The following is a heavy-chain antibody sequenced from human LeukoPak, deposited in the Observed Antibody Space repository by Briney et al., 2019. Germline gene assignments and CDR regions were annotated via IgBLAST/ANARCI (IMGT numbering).Heavy chain of an antibody. J-gene: IGHJ5*02. Sequence: GGSLRLSCAASNFVFSNYYMSGVRQAPGKGLQWVSYISSGGDSIYYADSVRGRFTISRDNAKNSLYLQMNSLRADDTAVYYCAREMDGEYGSGTFYDLWGQGNMVTVSS. CDR3: AREMDGEYGSGTFYDL. V-gene: IGHV3-11*01. CDR2: ISSGGDSI. CDR1: NFVFSNYY. D-gene: IGHD3-10*01.